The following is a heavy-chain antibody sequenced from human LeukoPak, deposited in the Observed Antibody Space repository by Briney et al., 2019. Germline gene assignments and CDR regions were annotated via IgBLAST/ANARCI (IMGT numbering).Heavy chain of an antibody. CDR3: ARVQLERVPDY. CDR2: IKQDGSEK. Sequence: PGGSLRLSCAASGFTFSSYWTSWVRQAPGKGLEWVANIKQDGSEKYYVDSVKGRFTISRDNAKNSLYLQMNSLRAEDTAVYYCARVQLERVPDYWGQGTLVTVSS. D-gene: IGHD1-1*01. CDR1: GFTFSSYW. J-gene: IGHJ4*02. V-gene: IGHV3-7*01.